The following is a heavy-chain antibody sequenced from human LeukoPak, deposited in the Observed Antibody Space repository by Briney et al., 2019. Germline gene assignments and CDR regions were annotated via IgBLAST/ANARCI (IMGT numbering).Heavy chain of an antibody. Sequence: GGSLRLSCAASGFTFSYYWMHWVRQAPGKGLVWVSRINSDGSSASYADSVKGRFTISRDNAKNTLYLQMNSLRAADTALYYCARGHCSSSSCYAGTGFDYWGQGTLVTVSS. CDR2: INSDGSSA. D-gene: IGHD2-2*01. V-gene: IGHV3-74*01. CDR3: ARGHCSSSSCYAGTGFDY. J-gene: IGHJ4*02. CDR1: GFTFSYYW.